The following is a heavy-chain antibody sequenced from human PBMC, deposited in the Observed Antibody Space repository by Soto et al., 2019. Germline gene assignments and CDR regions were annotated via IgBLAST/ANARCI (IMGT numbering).Heavy chain of an antibody. Sequence: ASVKVSCKASGYTFTGYYMHWVRQAPGQGLEWMGWINPNSGGTNYAQKFQGWVTMTRDTSISTAYMELSRLRSDVTAVYYCARGAYYYDSSGYPPGLRYFDLWGRGTLVTVS. D-gene: IGHD3-22*01. CDR2: INPNSGGT. V-gene: IGHV1-2*04. CDR1: GYTFTGYY. CDR3: ARGAYYYDSSGYPPGLRYFDL. J-gene: IGHJ2*01.